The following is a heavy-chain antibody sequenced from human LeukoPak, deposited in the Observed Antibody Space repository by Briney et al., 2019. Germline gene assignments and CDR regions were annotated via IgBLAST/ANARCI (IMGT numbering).Heavy chain of an antibody. V-gene: IGHV3-7*01. CDR1: GFTFSSYL. CDR2: IKQDGSEK. J-gene: IGHJ3*02. D-gene: IGHD6-19*01. CDR3: ARDREAVAGTPDI. Sequence: GGSLRLSCAASGFTFSSYLMSWVRQAPGKGLEWVANIKQDGSEKYYVDSVKGRFTISRDNAKNSLYLQMNSLRAEDTAVYYCARDREAVAGTPDIWGQGTMVTVSS.